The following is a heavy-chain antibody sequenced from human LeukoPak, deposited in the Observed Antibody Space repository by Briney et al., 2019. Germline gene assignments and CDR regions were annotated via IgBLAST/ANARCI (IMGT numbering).Heavy chain of an antibody. CDR2: IYTSGST. J-gene: IGHJ6*03. Sequence: PSETLSLTCTVSGGSISSGSYYWSWIRQPAGKGLEWIGRIYTSGSTNYNPSLKSRVTISVDTSKNQFSLKLSSVTAADTAVYYCARGKGSGYDWWNYYYYMDVWGKGTTVTISS. CDR3: ARGKGSGYDWWNYYYYMDV. CDR1: GGSISSGSYY. V-gene: IGHV4-61*02. D-gene: IGHD5-12*01.